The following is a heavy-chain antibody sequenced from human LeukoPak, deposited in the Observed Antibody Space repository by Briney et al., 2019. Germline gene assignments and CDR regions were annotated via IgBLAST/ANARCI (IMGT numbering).Heavy chain of an antibody. D-gene: IGHD4-17*01. CDR3: ARIHQNHYGDYGYYYYYYGMDV. V-gene: IGHV1-8*01. Sequence: GASVKVSCKASGYTFTSYDINWVRQATGQGLEWMGWMNPNSGNTGYAQKFQGRVTMTRNTSISTAYMELSSLRSEDTAVYYRARIHQNHYGDYGYYYYYYGMDVWGQGTTVTVSS. CDR1: GYTFTSYD. CDR2: MNPNSGNT. J-gene: IGHJ6*02.